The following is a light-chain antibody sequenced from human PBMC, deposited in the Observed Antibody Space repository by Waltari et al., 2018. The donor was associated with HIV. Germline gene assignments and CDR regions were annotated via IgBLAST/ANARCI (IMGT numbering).Light chain of an antibody. Sequence: DIQMTHSPSSLSASLGAEVTITCRASQNIKNYLNWYRQKPGGAPKILIDAASNLQSGVTKRFRGGGSGTDFTLTINNLQPEDSALYICQQTYSASMTFGQGTRV. J-gene: IGKJ5*01. CDR1: QNIKNY. V-gene: IGKV1-39*01. CDR3: QQTYSASMT. CDR2: AAS.